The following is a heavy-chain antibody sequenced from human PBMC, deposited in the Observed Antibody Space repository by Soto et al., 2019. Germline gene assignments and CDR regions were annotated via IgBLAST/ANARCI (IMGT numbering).Heavy chain of an antibody. V-gene: IGHV3-23*01. D-gene: IGHD3-22*01. Sequence: PGGSLRLSCAASGFTFASYSMNWVRQAPGKGLEWVSVISGSGDYTYYADSVKGRFTISRDNSKNTPYLQINSLRAEDTAVYYCAKDITMTTWRYFDYWGHGTLVTVSS. CDR1: GFTFASYS. J-gene: IGHJ4*01. CDR3: AKDITMTTWRYFDY. CDR2: ISGSGDYT.